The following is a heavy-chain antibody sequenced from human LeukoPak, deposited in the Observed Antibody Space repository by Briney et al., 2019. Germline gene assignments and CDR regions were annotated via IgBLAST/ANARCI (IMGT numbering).Heavy chain of an antibody. Sequence: SETLSLTCTVSGGSMRTYYWTWIRQPPGKGLVWIGYISDSANNDYNPSLKSRVIISADTSRSQFSLKLNSVTAADTAVYYCARGHAYGSAIYHFDYWGQGTLVTVSS. J-gene: IGHJ4*02. CDR1: GGSMRTYY. CDR3: ARGHAYGSAIYHFDY. V-gene: IGHV4-59*01. CDR2: ISDSANN. D-gene: IGHD3-10*01.